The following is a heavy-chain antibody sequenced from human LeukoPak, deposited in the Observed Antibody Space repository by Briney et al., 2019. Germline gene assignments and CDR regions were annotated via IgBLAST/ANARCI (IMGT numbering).Heavy chain of an antibody. CDR1: GFTVSSNH. CDR2: IWYDGSNK. J-gene: IGHJ6*02. V-gene: IGHV3-33*08. CDR3: ARGESYGMDV. Sequence: GGSLRLSCAASGFTVSSNHMSWVRQAPGKGLEWVAVIWYDGSNKYYADSVKGRFTISRDNSKNTLYLQMNSLRAEDTAVYYCARGESYGMDVWGQGTTVTVSS.